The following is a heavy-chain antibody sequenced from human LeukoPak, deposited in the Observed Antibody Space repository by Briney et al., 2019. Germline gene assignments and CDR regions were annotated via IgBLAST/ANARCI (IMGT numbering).Heavy chain of an antibody. CDR1: GFTFSSYG. J-gene: IGHJ3*02. D-gene: IGHD2-21*02. V-gene: IGHV3-33*01. CDR3: ARVPILCGSDCYSGSFDI. CDR2: IWADGSSK. Sequence: GGSLRLSCAASGFTFSSYGMHWVRQAPGKGLEWVAVIWADGSSKHYADSVKGRFTISRDNSKNTLFLQMSSLRAEDTAVYFCARVPILCGSDCYSGSFDIWGQGTMVTVSS.